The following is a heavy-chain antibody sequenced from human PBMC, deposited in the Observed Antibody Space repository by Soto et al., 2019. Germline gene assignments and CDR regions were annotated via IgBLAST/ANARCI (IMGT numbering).Heavy chain of an antibody. V-gene: IGHV4-31*03. CDR2: IKNSGST. Sequence: QVQLQESGPGLVKPSQTLSLTCTVSGGSISSGNYYWSWIRQHPGKGLEWIGYIKNSGSTYYNPSLKSRATISAGTSKNQFSLKLSSVSAADTAVYYCARVMANCFDFWGQGTLVTVSS. J-gene: IGHJ4*02. CDR3: ARVMANCFDF. CDR1: GGSISSGNYY.